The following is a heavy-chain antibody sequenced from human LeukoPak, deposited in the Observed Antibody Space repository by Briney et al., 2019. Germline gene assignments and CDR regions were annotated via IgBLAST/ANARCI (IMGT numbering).Heavy chain of an antibody. D-gene: IGHD3-10*01. J-gene: IGHJ5*02. CDR2: IYHGGST. Sequence: SGTLSLTCGVSGGSINSSNWWSWVRQPPGKGLEWIGEIYHGGSTNYNPSLKSRATMSVDTSMNQFSLKLSSVTAADTAVYYCAKTIRVRGDAYNWFDPWGQGTLVTVSS. CDR1: GGSINSSNW. CDR3: AKTIRVRGDAYNWFDP. V-gene: IGHV4-4*02.